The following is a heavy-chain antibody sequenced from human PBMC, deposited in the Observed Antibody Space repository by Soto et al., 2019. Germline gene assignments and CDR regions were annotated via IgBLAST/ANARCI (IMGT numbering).Heavy chain of an antibody. CDR3: AKPYSTLLWYFDY. V-gene: IGHV3-30-3*02. Sequence: QVQLVESGGGVVQPGRSLRLSCAASGFTFSSYAMHWVRQAPGKGLEWVAVISYDGSNKYYADSVKGRFTISRDNSKNTLDLQMNSLRAEDTAVYYCAKPYSTLLWYFDYWGQGTLVTVSS. J-gene: IGHJ4*02. CDR2: ISYDGSNK. D-gene: IGHD6-13*01. CDR1: GFTFSSYA.